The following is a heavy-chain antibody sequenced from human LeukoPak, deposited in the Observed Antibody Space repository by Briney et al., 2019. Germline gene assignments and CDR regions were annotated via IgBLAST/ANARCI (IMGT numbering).Heavy chain of an antibody. CDR2: IPPEGRRA. Sequence: PGGSLRLSCAASGFTFRSHWMHWVRQAPGKGLEWVADIPPEGRRANYVQSVKGRFTISRDNAKNSMYLQMNSLRAEDTAVYYCARDADWARDYWGQGTLVTVSS. CDR1: GFTFRSHW. CDR3: ARDADWARDY. D-gene: IGHD3/OR15-3a*01. V-gene: IGHV3-7*01. J-gene: IGHJ4*02.